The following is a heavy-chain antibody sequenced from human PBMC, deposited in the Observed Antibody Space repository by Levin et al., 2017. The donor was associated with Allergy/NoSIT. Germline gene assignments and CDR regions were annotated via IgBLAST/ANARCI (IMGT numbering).Heavy chain of an antibody. V-gene: IGHV1-18*01. CDR2: ISAYNGNT. CDR1: GYTFTSYG. Sequence: GESLKISCKASGYTFTSYGISWVRQAPGQGLEWMGWISAYNGNTNYAQKLQGRVTMTTDTSTSTAYMELRSLRSDDTAVYYCAREGGETYYDILTGYYTPGPHDYWGQGTLVTVSS. D-gene: IGHD3-9*01. J-gene: IGHJ4*02. CDR3: AREGGETYYDILTGYYTPGPHDY.